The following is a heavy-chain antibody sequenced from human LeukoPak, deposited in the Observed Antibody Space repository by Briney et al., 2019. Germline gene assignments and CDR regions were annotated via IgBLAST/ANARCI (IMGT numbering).Heavy chain of an antibody. V-gene: IGHV4-34*01. D-gene: IGHD3-3*01. J-gene: IGHJ4*02. CDR2: INHSGST. CDR1: GGSFSGYY. CDR3: ARATYYDFWSGYYGH. Sequence: SETLSLTCAVYGGSFSGYYWSWIRQPPGKGLEWIGEINHSGSTNYNPSLKSRVTISIDTSKNQFSLKLSSVTAADTAVYYCARATYYDFWSGYYGHRGQGTLVTVSS.